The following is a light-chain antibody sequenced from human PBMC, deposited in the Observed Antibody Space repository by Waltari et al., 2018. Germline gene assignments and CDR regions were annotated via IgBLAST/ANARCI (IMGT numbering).Light chain of an antibody. Sequence: DIQMTQSPSTLSATVGDRVTITCRASQSISRWLAWYQQKPGRAPTLLIYKTSSLQSGVPPRVSGSGSGTEFTLTISSLQPDDFAIYYCQQYHSYFPWTFGQGTKVEIK. CDR1: QSISRW. CDR2: KTS. V-gene: IGKV1-5*03. CDR3: QQYHSYFPWT. J-gene: IGKJ1*01.